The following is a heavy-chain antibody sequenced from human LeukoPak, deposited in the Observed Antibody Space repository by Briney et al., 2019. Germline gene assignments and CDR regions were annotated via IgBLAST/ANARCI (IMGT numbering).Heavy chain of an antibody. CDR2: IHHSGTS. J-gene: IGHJ4*02. CDR3: ARDKVVIIHY. D-gene: IGHD2-21*01. V-gene: IGHV4-31*03. Sequence: PSQTLSLTCTVSGGPISSGNYYWSWVRQDPGKGLEWIGYIHHSGTSYYNPSLKSRLSMSVDTSKNQFSLRLSSVTAADTAMYYCARDKVVIIHYWGQGTLVTVSS. CDR1: GGPISSGNYY.